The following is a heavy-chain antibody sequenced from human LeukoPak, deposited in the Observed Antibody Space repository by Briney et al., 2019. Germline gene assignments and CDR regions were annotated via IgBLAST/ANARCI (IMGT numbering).Heavy chain of an antibody. V-gene: IGHV3-30*18. Sequence: GGSLRLSCAASGFTFSSHGMHWVRQAPGKGLEWVAVISYDGSNKYYADSVKGRFTISRDNSKNTLYLQMNSLRAEDTAVYYCAKDSQGSRRPHYFDYWGQGTLVTVSS. CDR1: GFTFSSHG. J-gene: IGHJ4*02. CDR2: ISYDGSNK. D-gene: IGHD2-2*01. CDR3: AKDSQGSRRPHYFDY.